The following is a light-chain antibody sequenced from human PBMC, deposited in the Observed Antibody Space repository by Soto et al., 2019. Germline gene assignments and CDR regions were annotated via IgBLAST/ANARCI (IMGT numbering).Light chain of an antibody. Sequence: EIVLTQSPGTLSLSPGERAILSCRGSQSVSSSYLAWYQQKPGQAPRLLIYGASSRATGIPDRFSGSGSGTDFTLTISRLEPEDFAVYYCHQYDSSPLTFGGGTKVEIK. CDR2: GAS. J-gene: IGKJ4*01. CDR3: HQYDSSPLT. V-gene: IGKV3-20*01. CDR1: QSVSSSY.